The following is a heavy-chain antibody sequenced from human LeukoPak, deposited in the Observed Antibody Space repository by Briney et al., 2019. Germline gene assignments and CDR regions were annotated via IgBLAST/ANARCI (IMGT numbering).Heavy chain of an antibody. J-gene: IGHJ5*02. CDR3: AKDRTTGQLLLNNWFDP. D-gene: IGHD2-2*01. Sequence: GGSLRLSCAASGFTFSSYWMSWVRQAPGKGLEWVANIKQDGSEKYYVDSVKGRFTISRDNAKNSLYLQMNSLRAEDTAVYYCAKDRTTGQLLLNNWFDPWGQGTLVTVSS. V-gene: IGHV3-7*03. CDR2: IKQDGSEK. CDR1: GFTFSSYW.